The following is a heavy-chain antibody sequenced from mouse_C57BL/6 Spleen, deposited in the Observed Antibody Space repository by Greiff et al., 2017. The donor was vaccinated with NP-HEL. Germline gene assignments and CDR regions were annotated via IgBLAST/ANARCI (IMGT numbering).Heavy chain of an antibody. V-gene: IGHV1-64*01. CDR2: IHTNSGST. J-gene: IGHJ2*01. Sequence: QVQLQQPGAELVKPGASVKLSCKASGYTFTSYGMHWVKQRPGQGLEWIGMIHTNSGSTNYHEKFKSKATLTVDKSSSTAYLQRSSLTSEDSTVYYCASERVYSGYDEVDYWGQGTTLTVSS. CDR1: GYTFTSYG. D-gene: IGHD2-2*01. CDR3: ASERVYSGYDEVDY.